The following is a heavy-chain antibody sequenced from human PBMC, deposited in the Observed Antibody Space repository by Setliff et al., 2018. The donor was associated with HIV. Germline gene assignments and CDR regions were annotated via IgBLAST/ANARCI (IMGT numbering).Heavy chain of an antibody. CDR2: INQDGSEK. CDR1: GFAFNNFW. Sequence: GGSLRLSCAASGFAFNNFWMSWVRQAPGKGLEWVANINQDGSEKNYADSAKGRFTISRDNSKNTLYLEMSSLRAEDTATYYCTKDPTPVQLWFFSGYYSESWGQGTVVTVSS. CDR3: TKDPTPVQLWFFSGYYSES. V-gene: IGHV3-7*01. D-gene: IGHD1-1*01. J-gene: IGHJ4*02.